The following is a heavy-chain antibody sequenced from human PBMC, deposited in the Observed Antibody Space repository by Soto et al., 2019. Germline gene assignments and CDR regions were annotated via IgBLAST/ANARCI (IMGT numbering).Heavy chain of an antibody. CDR3: ASDSGYDSMTYYGMDV. CDR1: GVTFSSYG. Sequence: QVQLVESGGGVVQPGRSLRLSCAASGVTFSSYGMHWVRQAPGKGLEWVAVIWYDGSNKYYADSVKGRFTISRDNSKNTLYLQMTSLRAEDTAVYYCASDSGYDSMTYYGMDVWGQGTTVTVSS. CDR2: IWYDGSNK. D-gene: IGHD5-12*01. J-gene: IGHJ6*02. V-gene: IGHV3-33*01.